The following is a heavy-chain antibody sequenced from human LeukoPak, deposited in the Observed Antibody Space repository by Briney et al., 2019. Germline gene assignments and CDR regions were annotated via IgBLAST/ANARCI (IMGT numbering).Heavy chain of an antibody. CDR2: IYGSGVSI. J-gene: IGHJ4*02. D-gene: IGHD5-24*01. Sequence: PGGSLRLSCVASGFTFKNYVMNWVRQAPGKGLEWLATIYGSGVSISYADSVKGRFTISRDNSKSTLFLQMNSLRAEDTAVYYCAKDPRVGSRVATPCHWGQGTLVTVSS. V-gene: IGHV3-23*01. CDR3: AKDPRVGSRVATPCH. CDR1: GFTFKNYV.